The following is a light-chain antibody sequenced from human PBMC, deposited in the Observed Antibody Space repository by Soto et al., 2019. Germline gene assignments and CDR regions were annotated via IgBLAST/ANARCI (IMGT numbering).Light chain of an antibody. CDR1: QSVSSSY. J-gene: IGKJ1*01. V-gene: IGKV3-20*01. Sequence: EIVLTQSPGTLSLSSGERATLSCRARQSVSSSYLAWYQQKPGQAPRLLIYGASSRATGIPDRFSGSGSGTDFTLTISRLEPEDFAVYYCQQYGSSGTFGQGTKVDI. CDR3: QQYGSSGT. CDR2: GAS.